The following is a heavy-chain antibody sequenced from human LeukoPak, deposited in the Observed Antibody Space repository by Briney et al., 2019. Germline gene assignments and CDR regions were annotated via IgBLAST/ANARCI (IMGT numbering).Heavy chain of an antibody. D-gene: IGHD5-24*01. CDR3: ARTGDGSDYFDY. J-gene: IGHJ4*02. CDR1: GGTFSSYA. V-gene: IGHV1-69*06. Sequence: ASVKVSCKASGGTFSSYANSWVRQAPGQGLEWMGGIIPIFGTANYAQKFQGRVTITADKSTSTAYMELSSLRSEDTAVYYCARTGDGSDYFDYWGQGTLVTVSS. CDR2: IIPIFGTA.